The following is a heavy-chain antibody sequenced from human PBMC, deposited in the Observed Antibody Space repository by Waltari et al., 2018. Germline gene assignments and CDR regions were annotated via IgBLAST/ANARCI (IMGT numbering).Heavy chain of an antibody. CDR1: GGSFSGYY. D-gene: IGHD2-21*02. CDR2: INHSGST. Sequence: QVQLQQWGAGLLKPSETLSLTCAVYGGSFSGYYWRWIRQPPGKGLEWIGEINHSGSTNYNPSLKSRVTISVDTSKNQFSLKLSSVTAADTAVYYCARGVLNPGGDCYPFDYWGQGTLVTVSS. V-gene: IGHV4-34*01. CDR3: ARGVLNPGGDCYPFDY. J-gene: IGHJ4*02.